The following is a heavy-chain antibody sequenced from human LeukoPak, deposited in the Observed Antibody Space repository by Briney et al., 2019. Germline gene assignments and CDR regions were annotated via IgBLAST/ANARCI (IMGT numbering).Heavy chain of an antibody. Sequence: SETLSLTCSVSGDSISSDYWSWIRQPPGKGLEWLGYIYWSGSTNYNPSLKSRVTISVDTSKKQFSPKLTSVTAADTAIYYCARRIVGGFDPWGQGILVTVSS. CDR3: ARRIVGGFDP. J-gene: IGHJ5*02. CDR1: GDSISSDY. V-gene: IGHV4-59*08. CDR2: IYWSGST. D-gene: IGHD1-26*01.